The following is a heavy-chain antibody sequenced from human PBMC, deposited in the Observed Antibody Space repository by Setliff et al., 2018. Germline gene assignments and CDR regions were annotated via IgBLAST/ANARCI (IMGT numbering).Heavy chain of an antibody. CDR1: GGSISSGGYY. CDR2: MYHSGST. J-gene: IGHJ3*02. CDR3: ARALGYCSRTSCYADAFDI. D-gene: IGHD2-2*01. V-gene: IGHV4-39*07. Sequence: SETLSLTCTVSGGSISSGGYYWSWIRQPPGKGLEWIGSMYHSGSTYYNPSLKSRVTISVDTSKNQFSLKLNYVTAADTAVYYCARALGYCSRTSCYADAFDIWGQGTMVTVSS.